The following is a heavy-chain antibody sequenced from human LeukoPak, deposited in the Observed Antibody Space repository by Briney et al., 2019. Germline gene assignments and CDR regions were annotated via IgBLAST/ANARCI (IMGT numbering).Heavy chain of an antibody. Sequence: SETLSLTCTVSGGSISSSSYYWGWIRQPPGKGLEWIGSIYYSGSTYYNPSLKSRVTISVDTSKNQFSLKLSSVTAADTAVYYCARSPIAAAGTDYYYYMDVWGKGTTVTVSS. V-gene: IGHV4-39*07. J-gene: IGHJ6*03. CDR2: IYYSGST. CDR1: GGSISSSSYY. D-gene: IGHD6-13*01. CDR3: ARSPIAAAGTDYYYYMDV.